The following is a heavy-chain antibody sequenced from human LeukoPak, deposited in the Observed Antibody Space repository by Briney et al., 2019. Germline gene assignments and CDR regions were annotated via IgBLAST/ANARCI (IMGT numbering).Heavy chain of an antibody. CDR2: ISLGTSDP. CDR3: AKRLLYSYGPGFDY. J-gene: IGHJ4*02. Sequence: PVGTLKLSCAASGFTFSNYAMSWVRQAPGKGLEWVSGISLGTSDPYYADSVNGRFTISRDNSRTTLYLQMNSLRAEDTAVYYCAKRLLYSYGPGFDYWGQGTLVTVS. CDR1: GFTFSNYA. D-gene: IGHD5-18*01. V-gene: IGHV3-23*01.